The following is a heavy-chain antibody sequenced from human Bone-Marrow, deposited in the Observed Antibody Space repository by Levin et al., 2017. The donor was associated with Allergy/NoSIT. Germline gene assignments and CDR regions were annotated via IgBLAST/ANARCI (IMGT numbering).Heavy chain of an antibody. CDR2: IKQDGSEK. Sequence: SGGSLRLSCAASGFTFSSYWMSWVRQAPGKGLEWVANIKQDGSEKYYVDSVKGRFTISRDNAKNSLYLQMNSLRAEDTAVYYCARDYRLLWFGELSENWFDPWGQGTLVTVSS. V-gene: IGHV3-7*01. D-gene: IGHD3-10*01. CDR1: GFTFSSYW. J-gene: IGHJ5*02. CDR3: ARDYRLLWFGELSENWFDP.